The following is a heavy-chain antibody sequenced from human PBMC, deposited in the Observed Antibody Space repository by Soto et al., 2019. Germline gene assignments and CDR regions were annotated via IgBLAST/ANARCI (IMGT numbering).Heavy chain of an antibody. V-gene: IGHV3-23*01. J-gene: IGHJ4*02. CDR3: ARDERIAVAGTDN. CDR2: ISNSGGGT. Sequence: EVQLLESGGDLVQPGGSLRLSCTASGFTFSNFAMNWVRQAPGKGLEWVSAISNSGGGTYYADSVRGRFTISRDNSKNTLYLQMNSLRAEDTALSYCARDERIAVAGTDNWGQGTLVTVTS. D-gene: IGHD6-19*01. CDR1: GFTFSNFA.